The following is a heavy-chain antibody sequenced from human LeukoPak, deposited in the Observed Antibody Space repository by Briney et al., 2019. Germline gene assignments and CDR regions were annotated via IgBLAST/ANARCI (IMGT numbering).Heavy chain of an antibody. D-gene: IGHD6-13*01. J-gene: IGHJ4*02. CDR3: ARGPRYSSSWDYFGY. CDR1: GGTFSSYA. Sequence: GSSVKVSCKASGGTFSSYAISWVRQAPGQGLEWMGRIIPIFGTANYAQKFQGRVAITTDESTSTAYMELSSLRSEDTAVYYCARGPRYSSSWDYFGYWGQGTLVTVSS. CDR2: IIPIFGTA. V-gene: IGHV1-69*05.